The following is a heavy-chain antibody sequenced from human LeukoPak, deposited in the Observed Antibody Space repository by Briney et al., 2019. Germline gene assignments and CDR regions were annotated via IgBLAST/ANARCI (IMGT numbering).Heavy chain of an antibody. CDR1: GFPFTSYA. CDR2: VNADNSNT. V-gene: IGHV1-3*03. CDR3: AVGDYYYDTRFDY. Sequence: ASVKVSCKASGFPFTSYAIHWVRQAPGQRLEWMGWVNADNSNTKYSQEFEGRVTITRDTSASTAYMDLNSLRSEDMAVYYCAVGDYYYDTRFDYWGQGTLVTVSS. D-gene: IGHD3-22*01. J-gene: IGHJ4*02.